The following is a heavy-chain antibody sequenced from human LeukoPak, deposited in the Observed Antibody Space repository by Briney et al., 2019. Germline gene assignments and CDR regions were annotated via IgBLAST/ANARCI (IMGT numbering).Heavy chain of an antibody. V-gene: IGHV1-69*06. D-gene: IGHD6-13*01. CDR2: IIPIFGTA. J-gene: IGHJ4*02. CDR1: GYTFNTYG. CDR3: ARSSIIAAAGPYYFDY. Sequence: SVKVSCKASGYTFNTYGISWVRQAPGQGLEWMGGIIPIFGTANYAQKFQGRVTITADKSTSTAYMELSSLRSEDTAVYYCARSSIIAAAGPYYFDYWGQGTLVTVSS.